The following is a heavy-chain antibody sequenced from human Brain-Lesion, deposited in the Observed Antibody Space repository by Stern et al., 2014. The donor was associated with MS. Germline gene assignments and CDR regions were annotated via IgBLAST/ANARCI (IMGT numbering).Heavy chain of an antibody. D-gene: IGHD3-10*01. Sequence: LVQSGRSLRLSCEASGFSFEDPGMHWVRHAPGKGLEWVAGITWNSGTIAYADSVKGRFTISSDDAKNSLYLHMNGLRAEDTALYYCAKDMMDYFGSGTFGSFDHWGQGTLVTVSS. CDR1: GFSFEDPG. V-gene: IGHV3-9*01. J-gene: IGHJ4*02. CDR2: ITWNSGTI. CDR3: AKDMMDYFGSGTFGSFDH.